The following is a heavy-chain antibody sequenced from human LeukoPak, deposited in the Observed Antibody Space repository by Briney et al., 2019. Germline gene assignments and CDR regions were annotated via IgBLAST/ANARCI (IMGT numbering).Heavy chain of an antibody. D-gene: IGHD3-10*01. V-gene: IGHV6-1*01. J-gene: IGHJ4*02. CDR1: GDSVCSNSAA. Sequence: SQTLSLTCAISGDSVCSNSAAWNWIRQSPSRDLEWLGRTYYRSKWYNDYAVSVKSRITINPDTSKNQFSLQLNSVTPEDTAVYYCAREYGSGSYYTRPYDYWGQGTLVAVSS. CDR3: AREYGSGSYYTRPYDY. CDR2: TYYRSKWYN.